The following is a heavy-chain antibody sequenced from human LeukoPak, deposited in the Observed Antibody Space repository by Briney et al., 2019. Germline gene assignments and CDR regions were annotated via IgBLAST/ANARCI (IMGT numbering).Heavy chain of an antibody. CDR2: INPNTGGR. CDR1: GYTFTDYY. V-gene: IGHV1-2*02. D-gene: IGHD4-17*01. CDR3: ARGALGYGADLFGI. Sequence: GASVKVSCKTSGYTFTDYYFHWVRQAPGQGLEWMGWINPNTGGRGYAQKFQGRVTMTRDTSISAAYMELSSLRSDDTAVYYCARGALGYGADLFGIWGQGTMVTVSS. J-gene: IGHJ3*02.